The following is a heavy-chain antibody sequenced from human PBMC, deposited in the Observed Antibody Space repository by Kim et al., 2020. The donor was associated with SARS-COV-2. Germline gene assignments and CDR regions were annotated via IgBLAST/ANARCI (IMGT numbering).Heavy chain of an antibody. CDR1: GYTFTSYY. V-gene: IGHV1-46*01. CDR2: INPSGGST. D-gene: IGHD5-18*01. Sequence: ASVKVSCKASGYTFTSYYMHWVRQAPGQGLEWMGIINPSGGSTSYAQKFQGRVTMTRDTSTSTVYMELSSLRSEDTAVYYCAREDNPWIQLWKASSPPYFDYWGQGTLVTVSS. J-gene: IGHJ4*02. CDR3: AREDNPWIQLWKASSPPYFDY.